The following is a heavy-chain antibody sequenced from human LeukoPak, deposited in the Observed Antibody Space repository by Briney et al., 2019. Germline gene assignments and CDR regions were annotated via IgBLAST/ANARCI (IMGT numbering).Heavy chain of an antibody. V-gene: IGHV4-59*01. Sequence: ASETLSLTCTVSGGSISSYYWSWIRQPPGKGLEWIGYIYYSGSTNYNPSLKSRVTISETSKNQFSLKLSSVTAADTAVYYCARASGSYYYYMDVWGKGTTVTISS. CDR3: ARASGSYYYYMDV. CDR2: IYYSGST. D-gene: IGHD3-10*01. CDR1: GGSISSYY. J-gene: IGHJ6*03.